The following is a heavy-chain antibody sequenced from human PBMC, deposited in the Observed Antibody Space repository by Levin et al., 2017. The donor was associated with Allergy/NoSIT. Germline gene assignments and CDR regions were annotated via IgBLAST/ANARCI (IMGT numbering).Heavy chain of an antibody. Sequence: GESLKISCKASGYTFTSYGISWVRQAPGQGLEWMGWISAYNGNTNYAQKLQGRVTMTTDTSTSTAYMELRSLRSDDTAVYYCARDRITMVRGPAPYRPPFDYWGQGTLVTVSS. CDR1: GYTFTSYG. J-gene: IGHJ4*02. CDR2: ISAYNGNT. CDR3: ARDRITMVRGPAPYRPPFDY. D-gene: IGHD3-10*01. V-gene: IGHV1-18*01.